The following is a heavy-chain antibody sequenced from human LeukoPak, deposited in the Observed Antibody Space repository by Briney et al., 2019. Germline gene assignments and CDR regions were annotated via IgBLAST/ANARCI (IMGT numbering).Heavy chain of an antibody. J-gene: IGHJ4*02. CDR3: AKMGGGSYLFYFDY. V-gene: IGHV3-23*01. Sequence: PGGSLRLSCAASGFTLSSYAMNWVRQAPGKGLEWVSAISGSGGSTFYADSVKGRFTISRDNSKSTLYLQMNSLRAEDAAVYHCAKMGGGSYLFYFDYWGQGTLVTVSS. CDR1: GFTLSSYA. CDR2: ISGSGGST. D-gene: IGHD1-26*01.